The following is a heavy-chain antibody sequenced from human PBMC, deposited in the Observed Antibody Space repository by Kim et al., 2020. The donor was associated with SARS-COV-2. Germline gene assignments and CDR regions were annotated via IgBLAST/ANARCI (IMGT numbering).Heavy chain of an antibody. J-gene: IGHJ4*02. V-gene: IGHV3-7*01. CDR2: IKGGGSDK. D-gene: IGHD2-8*01. CDR3: VRGHYTHGGG. Sequence: GGSLRLSCVASGCSISPYWMNGVRQAPGKGLEWVANIKGGGSDKSYVDSVKGRFGTSRDNARNSLYLQMNSLRVEATAVYYCVRGHYTHGGGWGQGTLVT. CDR1: GCSISPYW.